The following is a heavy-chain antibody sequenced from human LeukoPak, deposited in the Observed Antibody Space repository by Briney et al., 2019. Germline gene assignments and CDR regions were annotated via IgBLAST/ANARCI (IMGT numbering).Heavy chain of an antibody. Sequence: GGSLRLSCAASAFTFSNYGMHWVRQAPGKGLEWVAFIQFDGSNKLYGDSVKGRFIISRDNSKNTLFLQMNRLRPEDAAVYYCAKAPVTTCRGAYCYPFDYWGQGTLVTVSS. D-gene: IGHD2-21*01. J-gene: IGHJ4*02. CDR2: IQFDGSNK. V-gene: IGHV3-30*02. CDR1: AFTFSNYG. CDR3: AKAPVTTCRGAYCYPFDY.